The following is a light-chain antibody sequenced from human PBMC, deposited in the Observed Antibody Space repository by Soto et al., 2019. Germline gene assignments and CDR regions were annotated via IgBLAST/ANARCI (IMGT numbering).Light chain of an antibody. V-gene: IGLV2-8*01. CDR1: SSDVGGYNY. Sequence: QSALTQPPSASGSPGQSVTISCTGTSSDVGGYNYVSWYQQHPGKAPKLMIYEVSKRPSGVPDRFSGSKPGNTASLTVSGLQAEDEADYYCSSYAGSNNLFGGGTKLTVL. J-gene: IGLJ2*01. CDR2: EVS. CDR3: SSYAGSNNL.